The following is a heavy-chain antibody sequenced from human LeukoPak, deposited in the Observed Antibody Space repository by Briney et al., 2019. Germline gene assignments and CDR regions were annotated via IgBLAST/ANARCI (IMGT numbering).Heavy chain of an antibody. D-gene: IGHD6-19*01. CDR1: GFTFGSYW. CDR2: IKQDGSES. Sequence: GGSLRLSCAASGFTFGSYWMSWVRQAPGKGLEWVANIKQDGSESYYVDSVKGRFTISRDNAKNSLYLQMNSLRAEDTAVYYCARGWLVPGFWGQGTLVTVSS. J-gene: IGHJ4*02. V-gene: IGHV3-7*01. CDR3: ARGWLVPGF.